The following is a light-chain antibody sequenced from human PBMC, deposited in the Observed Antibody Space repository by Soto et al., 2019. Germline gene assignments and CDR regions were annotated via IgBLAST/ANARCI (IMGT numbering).Light chain of an antibody. CDR2: DAS. CDR3: QQRSSWPLT. CDR1: QSISSY. J-gene: IGKJ4*01. Sequence: EIVLTQSPATLSLSPGERATLSCRASQSISSYLAWYQQNPGQAPRLLIYDASNRATGIPARFSGSGSGTDSTLTVSSLEPEDFAVYFCQQRSSWPLTFGGGTKVEIK. V-gene: IGKV3-11*01.